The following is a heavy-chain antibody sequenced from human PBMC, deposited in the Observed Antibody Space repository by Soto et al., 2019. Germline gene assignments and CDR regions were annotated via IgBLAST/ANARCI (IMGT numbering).Heavy chain of an antibody. CDR1: GFTLRDYA. Sequence: PGGSLRLSCKGSGFTLRDYAISWVRQAPGKGLQSVGFMRAKAFGGTTEYATFVKGRFTISRDDCKSVAYLQMNSLETEDTAVYYCTREGAYTSPPYYYFYAMDVWGQGTRVTVSS. J-gene: IGHJ6*01. V-gene: IGHV3-49*04. CDR3: TREGAYTSPPYYYFYAMDV. CDR2: MRAKAFGGTT. D-gene: IGHD2-2*01.